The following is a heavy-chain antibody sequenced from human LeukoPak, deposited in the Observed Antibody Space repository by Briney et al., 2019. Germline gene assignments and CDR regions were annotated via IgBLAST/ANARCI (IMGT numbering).Heavy chain of an antibody. J-gene: IGHJ6*03. D-gene: IGHD3-10*01. CDR2: IKQDGCEK. Sequence: KTGGSLRLACAASGFSFSSDWMSWVRQPPGKGLEWVANIKQDGCEKYYVDSVKGRFTISRDNAKNSLYLQMNSLRAGDTAVYYCARHRIGRGNYYYYMDGSGKGTTVTISS. V-gene: IGHV3-7*01. CDR1: GFSFSSDW. CDR3: ARHRIGRGNYYYYMDG.